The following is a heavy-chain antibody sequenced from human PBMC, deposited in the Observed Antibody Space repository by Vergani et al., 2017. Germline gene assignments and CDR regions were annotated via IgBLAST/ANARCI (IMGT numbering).Heavy chain of an antibody. CDR1: GCSISSSNW. Sequence: QVQLQESGPGLVKPSGTLSLTCAVSGCSISSSNWWSWVRQPPGKGLEWIGEIYHSGSTNYNPSLKSRVTISVDKSKNQFSLKLSSVTAADTAVYYCARFLTGTTIYYYYGMDVWGQGTTVTVSS. D-gene: IGHD1-20*01. J-gene: IGHJ6*02. V-gene: IGHV4-4*02. CDR3: ARFLTGTTIYYYYGMDV. CDR2: IYHSGST.